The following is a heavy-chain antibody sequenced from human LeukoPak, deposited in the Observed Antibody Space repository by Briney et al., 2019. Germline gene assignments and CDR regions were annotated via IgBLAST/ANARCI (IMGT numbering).Heavy chain of an antibody. D-gene: IGHD2-2*01. J-gene: IGHJ3*02. CDR1: GGSISSSSYY. V-gene: IGHV4-39*01. CDR3: ARRALLTCSSTSCYEDPDAFDI. CDR2: IYYSGST. Sequence: PSETLSLTCTVSGGSISSSSYYWGWIRQPPGKGLEWIGSIYYSGSTYYNPSLKSRVTISVDTSKNQFSLKLSSVTAADTAVYYCARRALLTCSSTSCYEDPDAFDIWGQGTMVTVSS.